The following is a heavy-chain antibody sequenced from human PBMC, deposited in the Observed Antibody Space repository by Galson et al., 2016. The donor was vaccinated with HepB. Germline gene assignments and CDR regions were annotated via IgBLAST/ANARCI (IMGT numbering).Heavy chain of an antibody. CDR1: GFDFSSYG. CDR3: VRGVFDS. V-gene: IGHV3-21*01. CDR2: LSSTTNYV. J-gene: IGHJ4*02. Sequence: SLRLSCAASGFDFSSYGMKWVRQAPGKGLEWVSSLSSTTNYVFYADSVKGRFTISRDNAKNSVYLQMNSLTAEDTAFYYCVRGVFDSWGQGTLVTVSS.